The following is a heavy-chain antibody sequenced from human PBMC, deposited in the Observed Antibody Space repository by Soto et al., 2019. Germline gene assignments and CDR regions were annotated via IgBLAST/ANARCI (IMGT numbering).Heavy chain of an antibody. Sequence: SETLSLTCTVSGGSISSGGYYWSWIRQHPGKGLEWIGYIYYSGSTYYNPSLKSRVTISVDTSKNQFSLKLSSVTAADTAVYYCARFAFGELLYLDYWGQGTLVSVSS. J-gene: IGHJ4*02. CDR3: ARFAFGELLYLDY. CDR1: GGSISSGGYY. V-gene: IGHV4-31*03. CDR2: IYYSGST. D-gene: IGHD3-10*01.